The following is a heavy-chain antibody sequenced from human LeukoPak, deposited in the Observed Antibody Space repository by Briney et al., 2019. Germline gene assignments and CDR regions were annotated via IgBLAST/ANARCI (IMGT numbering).Heavy chain of an antibody. V-gene: IGHV3-7*01. D-gene: IGHD3-22*01. Sequence: PGGSLRLSCAASGFTFSSYWMSWVRQAPGKGLEWVANIKQDGSEKYYVDSVKGRFTISRDNAKNSLYLQMNSLRAGDTAVYYCARVVSEYYYDSSGYLDYWGQGTLVTVSS. J-gene: IGHJ4*02. CDR2: IKQDGSEK. CDR1: GFTFSSYW. CDR3: ARVVSEYYYDSSGYLDY.